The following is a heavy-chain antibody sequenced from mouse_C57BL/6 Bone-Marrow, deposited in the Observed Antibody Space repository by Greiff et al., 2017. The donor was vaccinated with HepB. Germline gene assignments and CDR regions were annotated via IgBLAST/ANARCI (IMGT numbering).Heavy chain of an antibody. CDR1: GFNIKDDY. D-gene: IGHD1-1*01. J-gene: IGHJ1*03. Sequence: EVQLKQSGAELVRPGASVKLSCTASGFNIKDDYMHWVKQRPEQGLEWIGWIDPENGDTEYASKFQGKATITADTSSNTAYLQLSSLTSEDTAVYYCTTVTTVVATKWYFDVWGTGTTVTVSS. CDR3: TTVTTVVATKWYFDV. CDR2: IDPENGDT. V-gene: IGHV14-4*01.